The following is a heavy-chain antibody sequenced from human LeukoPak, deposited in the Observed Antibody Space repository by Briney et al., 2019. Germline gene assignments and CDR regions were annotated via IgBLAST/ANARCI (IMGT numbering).Heavy chain of an antibody. V-gene: IGHV4-31*03. J-gene: IGHJ3*02. D-gene: IGHD4-23*01. CDR3: ARSSYGGNKAFDI. CDR1: GGSISSGGYS. Sequence: TSQTLSLTCTVSGGSISSGGYSWSWIRQHPGKGLEWIGYIYYSGSTYYNPSLKSRVTISVDTSKNQFSLKLSSVTAADTAVYYCARSSYGGNKAFDIWGQGTMVTVSS. CDR2: IYYSGST.